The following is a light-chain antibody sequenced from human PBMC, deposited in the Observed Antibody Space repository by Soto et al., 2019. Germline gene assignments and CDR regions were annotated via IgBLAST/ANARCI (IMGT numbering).Light chain of an antibody. J-gene: IGKJ5*01. CDR3: QQYGSSLSIT. CDR1: QSVSSSY. CDR2: GAS. Sequence: ELVLTQSTGTLSLSPGERATLSCRASQSVSSSYLAWYQQKPGQAPRLLIYGASSRATGIADRFSGSGSGTDFTLTISRLEPEDFAVYYCQQYGSSLSITFGQVTRLEIK. V-gene: IGKV3-20*01.